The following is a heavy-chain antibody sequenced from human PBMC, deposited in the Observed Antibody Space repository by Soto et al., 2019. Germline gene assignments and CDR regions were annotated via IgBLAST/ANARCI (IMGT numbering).Heavy chain of an antibody. V-gene: IGHV4-31*03. J-gene: IGHJ4*02. CDR2: IYYSGST. CDR1: GGSISSGGYY. D-gene: IGHD3-10*01. CDR3: ARGPSRFGELLYSYYFDY. Sequence: SETLSLTCTVSGGSISSGGYYWSWIRQHPGKGLEWIGYIYYSGSTYYNPSLKSRVTISVDTSKNQFSLKLSSVTAADTTVYYCARGPSRFGELLYSYYFDYWGQGTLVTVSS.